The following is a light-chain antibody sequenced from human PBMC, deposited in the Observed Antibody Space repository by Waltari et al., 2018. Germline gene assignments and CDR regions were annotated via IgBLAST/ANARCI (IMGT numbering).Light chain of an antibody. V-gene: IGKV1-12*01. Sequence: DIQMAQSPSSVSASVGDTVTITCRASEGLRTWLAWYQQKPGKAPKLLIYGAYILQSGVPGRFRGSGSGTEFTLTISNLQPDDFASYYCQQAHTFPFTFGPGTKLYIK. CDR3: QQAHTFPFT. CDR2: GAY. CDR1: EGLRTW. J-gene: IGKJ3*01.